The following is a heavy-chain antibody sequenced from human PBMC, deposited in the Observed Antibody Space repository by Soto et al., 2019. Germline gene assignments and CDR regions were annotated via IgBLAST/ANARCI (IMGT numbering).Heavy chain of an antibody. CDR2: LIPLFGTT. D-gene: IGHD7-27*01. CDR1: GGTFSGHA. Sequence: QVQLVQSGAEVKKPGSSVKVSCEASGGTFSGHAISWVRQAPGQGPEWMGGLIPLFGTTQHAQNFQDRLTITADKSTSTAYRELTSLRFEDPAIYYFARGPNWGYRFDSWGQGTLVTVSS. V-gene: IGHV1-69*06. J-gene: IGHJ4*02. CDR3: ARGPNWGYRFDS.